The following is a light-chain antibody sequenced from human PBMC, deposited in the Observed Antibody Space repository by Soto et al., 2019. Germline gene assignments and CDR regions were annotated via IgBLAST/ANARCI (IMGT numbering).Light chain of an antibody. V-gene: IGLV2-8*01. CDR1: SGDVGAYNS. CDR3: CSYAGRNNFV. J-gene: IGLJ1*01. Sequence: QSALTQPPSASGSPGQSVTISCTGTSGDVGAYNSVSWYQQHPAKAPKLIISDVTQRPSGVPDRFSGSRSGSTASLTVSGLQAEDEADYYCCSYAGRNNFVFGTGTKVTVL. CDR2: DVT.